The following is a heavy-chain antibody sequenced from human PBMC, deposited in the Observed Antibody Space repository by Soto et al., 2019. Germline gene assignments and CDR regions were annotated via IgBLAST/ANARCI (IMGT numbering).Heavy chain of an antibody. Sequence: GGPLRLSCAASGFTFSSYWMHWVRQAPGKGLVWVSRINSDGSSTSYADSVKGRFTISRDNAKNTLYLQMNSLRAEDTAVYYCARGGVVPAAILAYWGQGTLVTVSS. CDR1: GFTFSSYW. D-gene: IGHD2-2*02. V-gene: IGHV3-74*01. J-gene: IGHJ4*02. CDR3: ARGGVVPAAILAY. CDR2: INSDGSST.